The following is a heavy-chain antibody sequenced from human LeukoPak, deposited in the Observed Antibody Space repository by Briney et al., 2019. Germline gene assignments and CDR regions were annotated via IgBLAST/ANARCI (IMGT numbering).Heavy chain of an antibody. CDR2: ISGSGGST. CDR3: AEDLRRGYVGLNAFDV. V-gene: IGHV3-23*01. Sequence: GGSLRLSCAASGFTFSSYAMSWVRQAPGKGLEWVSAISGSGGSTYYADSVKGRFTISRDNSKNTLYLQMNSLRAEDTAVYYCAEDLRRGYVGLNAFDVWGQGTTVIVSS. CDR1: GFTFSSYA. J-gene: IGHJ6*02. D-gene: IGHD5-12*01.